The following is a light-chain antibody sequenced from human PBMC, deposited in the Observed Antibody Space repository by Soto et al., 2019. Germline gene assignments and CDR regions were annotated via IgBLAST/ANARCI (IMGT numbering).Light chain of an antibody. V-gene: IGLV1-40*01. Sequence: QSVLTQPPSVSGAPGQRVTISCTGSSSNIGAGYDVHWYQQLPGTAPKLLIYGNSNRPSGVPDRFSGSKSGTSASLAITGLRAEDEADYYCHSYGSRLSGVVFGGGTKLTVL. CDR3: HSYGSRLSGVV. CDR1: SSNIGAGYD. J-gene: IGLJ3*02. CDR2: GNS.